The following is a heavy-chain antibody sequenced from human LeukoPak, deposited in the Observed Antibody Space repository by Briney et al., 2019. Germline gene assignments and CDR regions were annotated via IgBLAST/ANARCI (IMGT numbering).Heavy chain of an antibody. D-gene: IGHD6-6*01. V-gene: IGHV4-4*07. CDR3: AREGSETARPFVSNDC. Sequence: SETLSLTCTVSGGSITNYYWSWIRQPAGKGLEWIGRIHTSGNTDYNPSLKSRVTMSLDTSKNQFSLKLNSMTAADTAVYYCAREGSETARPFVSNDCWGQGTLVTVSS. J-gene: IGHJ4*02. CDR1: GGSITNYY. CDR2: IHTSGNT.